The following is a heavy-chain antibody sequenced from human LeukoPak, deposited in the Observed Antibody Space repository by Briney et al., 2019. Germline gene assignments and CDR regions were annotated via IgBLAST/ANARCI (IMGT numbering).Heavy chain of an antibody. Sequence: ASVKVSCKASGYTFTSYGISWVRQAPGQGLEWMGWISAYNGNTNYAQKLQGRVTMATDTSTSTAYTELRSLRSDDTAVYYCARGSKGYCSGGSCYSQFADGFDSWGQGTLVTVSA. J-gene: IGHJ4*02. V-gene: IGHV1-18*01. CDR1: GYTFTSYG. CDR2: ISAYNGNT. CDR3: ARGSKGYCSGGSCYSQFADGFDS. D-gene: IGHD2-15*01.